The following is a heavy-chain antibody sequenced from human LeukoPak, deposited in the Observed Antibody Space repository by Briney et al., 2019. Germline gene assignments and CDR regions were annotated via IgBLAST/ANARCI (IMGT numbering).Heavy chain of an antibody. CDR2: LSYSGST. J-gene: IGHJ4*02. Sequence: SETLSLTCTVSGGSISTGSFYWGWIRQPPGKGLEWIASLSYSGSTFHNPSHKGRVTISLDSSKNQFSLKLSSVTAADTAVYYCARHVDYWGQGTLVTVSS. CDR3: ARHVDY. V-gene: IGHV4-39*01. CDR1: GGSISTGSFY.